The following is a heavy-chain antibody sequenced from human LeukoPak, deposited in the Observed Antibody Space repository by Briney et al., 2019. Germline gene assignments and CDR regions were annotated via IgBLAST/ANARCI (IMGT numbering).Heavy chain of an antibody. J-gene: IGHJ4*02. CDR1: GFTFSSHA. CDR3: ASDCSSTSCYQRGGYSDY. CDR2: ISGSGGST. V-gene: IGHV3-23*01. D-gene: IGHD2-2*01. Sequence: GGSLRLSCAASGFTFSSHAMSWVRQAPGKGLEWVSAISGSGGSTYYADSVKGRFTISRDNSKNTLYLQMNSLRAEDTAVYYCASDCSSTSCYQRGGYSDYWGQGTLVTVSS.